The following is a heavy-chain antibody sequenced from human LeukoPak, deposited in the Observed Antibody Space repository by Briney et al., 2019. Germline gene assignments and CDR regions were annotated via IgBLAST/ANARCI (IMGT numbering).Heavy chain of an antibody. V-gene: IGHV4-4*09. Sequence: SETLSLTCTVSGGSISSYYWSWIRQPPGKGLEWIGYIYTSGSTNYNPSLKSRVTISVDTSKNQFSLKLSSVTAADTAVYYCARLTRDGYNSAYYFDYWGQGTLVTVSS. J-gene: IGHJ4*02. CDR1: GGSISSYY. CDR3: ARLTRDGYNSAYYFDY. D-gene: IGHD5-24*01. CDR2: IYTSGST.